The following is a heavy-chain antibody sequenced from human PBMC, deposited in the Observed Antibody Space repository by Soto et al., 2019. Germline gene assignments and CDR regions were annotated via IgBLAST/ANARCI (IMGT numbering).Heavy chain of an antibody. CDR2: ISAHNGNT. CDR1: GYTFTSYG. CDR3: ARGRYGDY. Sequence: QVHLVQSGAEVKKPGASVKVSCKASGYTFTSYGITWVRQAPGQGLEWMGWISAHNGNTDCAQKLRGRVIVTRDTSTSTAYMELRSLRSDDTAVYYCARGRYGDYWGQGALVTVSS. J-gene: IGHJ4*02. D-gene: IGHD1-1*01. V-gene: IGHV1-18*01.